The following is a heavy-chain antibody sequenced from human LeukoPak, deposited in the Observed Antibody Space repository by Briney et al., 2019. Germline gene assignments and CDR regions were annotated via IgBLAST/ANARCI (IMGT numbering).Heavy chain of an antibody. J-gene: IGHJ5*02. CDR1: GNSISTGTYY. Sequence: SETLSLTCTVSGNSISTGTYYWGWIRQPPGTGLEWIGCIYYSGSTNHNPSLKSRVTMSVDTSKNQFSLKLSSVTAADTAVYYCARTVSISRNWFDPWGQGTLVTVSS. CDR3: ARTVSISRNWFDP. CDR2: IYYSGST. V-gene: IGHV4-61*01. D-gene: IGHD3-9*01.